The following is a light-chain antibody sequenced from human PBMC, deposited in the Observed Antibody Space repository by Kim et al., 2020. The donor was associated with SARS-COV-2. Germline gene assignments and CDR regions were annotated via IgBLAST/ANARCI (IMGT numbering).Light chain of an antibody. CDR1: QGISTY. V-gene: IGKV1-27*01. CDR2: DSS. CDR3: QKYDSAPYT. J-gene: IGKJ2*01. Sequence: FSSVGDRVSITCRASQGISTYLAWYQQKPGQPPKLLLYDSSALQSGVPSRFSGSGSGTDFTLIINSLQPEDVATYYCQKYDSAPYTFGPGTKLEI.